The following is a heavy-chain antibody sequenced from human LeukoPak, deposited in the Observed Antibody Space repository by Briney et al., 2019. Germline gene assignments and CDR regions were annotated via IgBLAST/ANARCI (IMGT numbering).Heavy chain of an antibody. D-gene: IGHD5-24*01. J-gene: IGHJ4*02. CDR1: GFTFSDYN. CDR3: ARLRDGRWLLEY. Sequence: GSLRLSCAPSGFTFSDYNMNWIRQPPGKGLEWIASINYSGTTYYNPSLKSRVTISEDRSKNQFSLKLSSVTAADTAVYYCARLRDGRWLLEYWGQGTLVTVSS. CDR2: INYSGTT. V-gene: IGHV4-59*05.